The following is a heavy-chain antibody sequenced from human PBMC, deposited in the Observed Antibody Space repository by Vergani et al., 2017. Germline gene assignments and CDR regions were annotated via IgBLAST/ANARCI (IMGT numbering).Heavy chain of an antibody. V-gene: IGHV4-38-2*02. J-gene: IGHJ4*02. Sequence: QVQLQESGPGLVKPSETLSLTCTVSGYSITSGYYWGWIRQPPGKGLEWIATVFHSGSAYYNPSLRRRVTISVETSKNQFSLRLTTLTAADTAVYYCARDSAVGGTFDSWGQGTLVSVSS. CDR2: VFHSGSA. CDR1: GYSITSGYY. D-gene: IGHD1-26*01. CDR3: ARDSAVGGTFDS.